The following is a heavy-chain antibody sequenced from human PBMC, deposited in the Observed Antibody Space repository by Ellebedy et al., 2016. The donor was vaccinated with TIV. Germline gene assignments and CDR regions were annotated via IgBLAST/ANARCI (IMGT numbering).Heavy chain of an antibody. CDR2: SNGDGSTT. Sequence: GESLKISCAASGFTLSDYWMQSVRQAPGKGLVWVSRSNGDGSTTNYADSVKGRFTIYRDNAKNTLYLQMNSLRAEDTAVYYCARDRYPFDSWGQGTLVTVSS. CDR1: GFTLSDYW. J-gene: IGHJ4*02. V-gene: IGHV3-74*01. CDR3: ARDRYPFDS. D-gene: IGHD1-26*01.